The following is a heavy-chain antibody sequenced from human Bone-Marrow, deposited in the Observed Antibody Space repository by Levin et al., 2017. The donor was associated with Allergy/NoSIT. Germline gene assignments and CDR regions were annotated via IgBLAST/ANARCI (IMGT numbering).Heavy chain of an antibody. D-gene: IGHD6-13*01. CDR1: GFTFSSYA. CDR2: ISSNGGST. CDR3: ARGLIAAAGTGGRMRRSDWYFDL. V-gene: IGHV3-64*01. J-gene: IGHJ2*01. Sequence: GGSLRLSCAASGFTFSSYAMHWVRQAPGKGLEYVSAISSNGGSTYYANSVKGRFTISRDNSKNTLYLQMGSLRAEDMAVYYCARGLIAAAGTGGRMRRSDWYFDLWGRGTLVTVSS.